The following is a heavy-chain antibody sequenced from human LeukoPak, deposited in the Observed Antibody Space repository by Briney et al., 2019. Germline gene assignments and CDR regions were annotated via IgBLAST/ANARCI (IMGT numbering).Heavy chain of an antibody. V-gene: IGHV3-21*01. CDR3: ARENRMAVAHPFDY. CDR1: GFTFSSYS. D-gene: IGHD6-19*01. CDR2: ISSSSSYI. Sequence: GGSLRLSCAASGFTFSSYSMNWVRQAPGKGLEWVSSISSSSSYIYYADSVKGRFTISRDNAKNSLYLQMNSLRAEDTAVYYCARENRMAVAHPFDYWGQGTLVTVSS. J-gene: IGHJ4*02.